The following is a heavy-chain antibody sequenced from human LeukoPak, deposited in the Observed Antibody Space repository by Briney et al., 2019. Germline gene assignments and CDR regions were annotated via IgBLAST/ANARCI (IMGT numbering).Heavy chain of an antibody. Sequence: PVGSLRLSCAASGFTFSYYSMNWVRQAPGRGLEWVSCISSSSSLIFYSDSVRGRFTISRDNAKNLLYLHMNSLRVEDTAVYYCARDRVTYCGGDCWFDPWGQGTLVTVS. CDR1: GFTFSYYS. CDR2: ISSSSSLI. V-gene: IGHV3-21*01. CDR3: ARDRVTYCGGDCWFDP. D-gene: IGHD2-21*02. J-gene: IGHJ5*02.